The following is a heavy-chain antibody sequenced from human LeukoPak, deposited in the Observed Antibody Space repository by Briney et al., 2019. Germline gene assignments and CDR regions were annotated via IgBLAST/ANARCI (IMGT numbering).Heavy chain of an antibody. Sequence: ASVKVSCKASGGTFSSYAISWVRQAPGQGLEWMGGFDPEAGETIYAQKFQGRVTMTEDTSTDTAYMEVSSLRSDDTAVYYCATDPVGYCNTNGCYSVDYWGQGTLVIVSS. CDR2: FDPEAGET. J-gene: IGHJ4*02. D-gene: IGHD2-15*01. V-gene: IGHV1-24*01. CDR1: GGTFSSYA. CDR3: ATDPVGYCNTNGCYSVDY.